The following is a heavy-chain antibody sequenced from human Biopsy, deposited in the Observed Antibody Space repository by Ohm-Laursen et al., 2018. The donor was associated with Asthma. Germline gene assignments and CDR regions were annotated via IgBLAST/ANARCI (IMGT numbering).Heavy chain of an antibody. Sequence: SDTLSLTCTVSGVSTRSYYWTWIRQPPGKGLEWIGNIHYSGRTYSNPSLKSRVTISVDTSKKQISLRLSSVIAADTAVYYCAGFCSGGNCPDHWGQGTLVTVSS. CDR1: GVSTRSYY. CDR2: IHYSGRT. J-gene: IGHJ4*02. D-gene: IGHD2-15*01. CDR3: AGFCSGGNCPDH. V-gene: IGHV4-59*07.